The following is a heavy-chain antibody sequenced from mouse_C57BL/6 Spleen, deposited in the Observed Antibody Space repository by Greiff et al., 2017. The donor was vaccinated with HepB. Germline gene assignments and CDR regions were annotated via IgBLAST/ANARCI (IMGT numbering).Heavy chain of an antibody. Sequence: VHVKQSGPVLVKPGASVKMSCKASGYTFTDYYMNWVKQSHGKSLEWIGVINPYNGGTSYNQKFKGKATLTVDKSSSTAYMELNSLTSEDSAVYYCASGGNYFDYWGQGTTLTVSS. J-gene: IGHJ2*01. CDR2: INPYNGGT. CDR1: GYTFTDYY. V-gene: IGHV1-19*01. CDR3: ASGGNYFDY.